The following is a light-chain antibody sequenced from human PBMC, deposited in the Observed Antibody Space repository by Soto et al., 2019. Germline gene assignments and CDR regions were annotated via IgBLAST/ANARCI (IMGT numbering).Light chain of an antibody. Sequence: DILLTQSPATLSLSPGERATLSCRASQSVNSYLAWYQQKPGQAPKLLIYDASTRASGIPTRFSGSRSGTEFTLTISSLQSEDFAIYFCQQYNSYPLTFGGGTKVDIK. CDR3: QQYNSYPLT. V-gene: IGKV3-15*01. J-gene: IGKJ4*01. CDR2: DAS. CDR1: QSVNSY.